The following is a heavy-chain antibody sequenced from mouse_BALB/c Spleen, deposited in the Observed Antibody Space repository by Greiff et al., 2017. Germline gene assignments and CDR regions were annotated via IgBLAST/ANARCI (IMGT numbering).Heavy chain of an antibody. Sequence: VHVKQSGAELVRSGASVKLSCTASGFNIKDYYMHWVEQRPEQGLEWIGWIDPENGDTEYAPKFQGKATMTADTSSNTAYLQLSSLTSEDTAVYYCNALITTATSWFAYWGQGTLVTVSA. V-gene: IGHV14-4*02. D-gene: IGHD1-2*01. J-gene: IGHJ3*01. CDR1: GFNIKDYY. CDR3: NALITTATSWFAY. CDR2: IDPENGDT.